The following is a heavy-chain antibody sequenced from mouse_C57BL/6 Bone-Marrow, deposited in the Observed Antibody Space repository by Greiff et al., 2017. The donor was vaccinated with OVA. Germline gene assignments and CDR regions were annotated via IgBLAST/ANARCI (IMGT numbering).Heavy chain of an antibody. D-gene: IGHD1-1*01. CDR3: ARSGAGGSDD. V-gene: IGHV1-52*01. J-gene: IGHJ2*01. Sequence: VQLQQPGAELVRPGSSVKLSCKASGYTFTSYWMHWVKQRPIQGLEWIGNIDPSDSETHYNQKFKDKATLTVDKSSSTAYMQLSSLTSEDSAVYYGARSGAGGSDDWGQGTTLTVSS. CDR2: IDPSDSET. CDR1: GYTFTSYW.